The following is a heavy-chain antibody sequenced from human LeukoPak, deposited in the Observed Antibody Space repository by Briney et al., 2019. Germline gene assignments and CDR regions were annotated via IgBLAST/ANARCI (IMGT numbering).Heavy chain of an antibody. D-gene: IGHD2-15*01. CDR2: IYYSGST. CDR1: GGSISSSSYY. J-gene: IGHJ3*02. V-gene: IGHV4-39*07. Sequence: SETLSLTCTVSGGSISSSSYYWGWIRQPPGKGLEWIGSIYYSGSTYYNPSLKSRVTISVDTSKNQFSLKLSSVTAADTAVYYCARWFLGQMDPAGGSRGGSFDAFDIWGQGTMVTVSS. CDR3: ARWFLGQMDPAGGSRGGSFDAFDI.